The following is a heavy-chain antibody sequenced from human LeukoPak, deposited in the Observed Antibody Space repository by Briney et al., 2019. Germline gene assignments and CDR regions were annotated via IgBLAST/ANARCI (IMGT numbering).Heavy chain of an antibody. J-gene: IGHJ5*02. CDR1: GLSVSSNY. CDR2: ISGSGGST. V-gene: IGHV3-23*01. Sequence: GGSLRLSCVASGLSVSSNYMTWVRQAPGKGLEWVSAISGSGGSTYYADSVKGRFTISRDNSKNTLYLQMNSLRAEDTAVYYCAKVGVGYYGSGSYYKRIWFDPWGQGTLVTVPS. CDR3: AKVGVGYYGSGSYYKRIWFDP. D-gene: IGHD3-10*01.